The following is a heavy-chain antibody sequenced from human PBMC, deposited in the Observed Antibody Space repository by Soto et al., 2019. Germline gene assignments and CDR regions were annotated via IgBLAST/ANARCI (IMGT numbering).Heavy chain of an antibody. Sequence: QVQLVQSGAEVKKPGASVKVSCKASGYTFTSYGTSWVRQAPGQGLEWMGWISAYNGNTNYAQKLQGRVTMTTDTSTSTAYMELRSLRSDDTAVYYCARLDYDILTGYEFDPWGQGTLVTVSS. D-gene: IGHD3-9*01. J-gene: IGHJ5*02. CDR3: ARLDYDILTGYEFDP. CDR1: GYTFTSYG. CDR2: ISAYNGNT. V-gene: IGHV1-18*01.